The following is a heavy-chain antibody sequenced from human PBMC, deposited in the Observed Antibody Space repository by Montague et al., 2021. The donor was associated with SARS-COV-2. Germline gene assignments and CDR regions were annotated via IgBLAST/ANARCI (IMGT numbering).Heavy chain of an antibody. D-gene: IGHD3-10*01. CDR2: IHHGGST. V-gene: IGHV4-34*01. J-gene: IGHJ6*03. Sequence: SETLSLTCAVHGGSFSTYSWNWIRQPPGKGLEWIGEIHHGGSTNYNPSLKSRVTISADTSKNQFSLKLTSVAAADTAVYYCARLGDGVVPSPILGVGPYYSYYYMDVGGKGTPVPVSS. CDR1: GGSFSTYS. CDR3: ARLGDGVVPSPILGVGPYYSYYYMDV.